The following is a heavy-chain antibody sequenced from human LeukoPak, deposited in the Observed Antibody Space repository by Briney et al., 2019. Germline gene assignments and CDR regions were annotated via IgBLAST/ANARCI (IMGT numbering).Heavy chain of an antibody. J-gene: IGHJ5*02. CDR2: IIPIFGTA. CDR1: GGTFSSYA. V-gene: IGHV1-69*13. CDR3: ARGGGDGYNLNWFDP. D-gene: IGHD5-24*01. Sequence: SVKVSCKASGGTFSSYAISWVRQAPGQGLEWMGGIIPIFGTANYAQKFQGRVTITADESTSTAYMELSSLGSEDTAVYYCARGGGDGYNLNWFDPWGQGTLVTVSS.